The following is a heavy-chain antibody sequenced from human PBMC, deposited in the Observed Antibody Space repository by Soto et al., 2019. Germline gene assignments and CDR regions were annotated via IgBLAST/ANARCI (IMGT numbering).Heavy chain of an antibody. V-gene: IGHV3-30-3*01. J-gene: IGHJ4*02. D-gene: IGHD6-13*01. CDR3: ARDPGGYSSSWYAFHY. CDR1: GFTFSRYA. CDR2: ISYDGSNK. Sequence: GGSLRLSCAASGFTFSRYAMHWVRQAPGKGLEWVAVISYDGSNKYYADSVKGRFTISRDNSKNTLYLQMNSLRAEDTAVYYCARDPGGYSSSWYAFHYWGQGTLVTVSS.